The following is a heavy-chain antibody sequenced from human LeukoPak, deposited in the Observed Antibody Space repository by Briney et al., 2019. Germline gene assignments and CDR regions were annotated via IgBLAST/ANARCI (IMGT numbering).Heavy chain of an antibody. CDR2: IYYSGST. Sequence: ASQTLSLTCTVSGGSISSGGYYWSWIRQHPGKGLEWIGYIYYSGSTYYNPSLKSRVTISVDTSKNQFSLKLSSVTAADTAVYYWGRDRSGGFDPWGQGTLVTVSS. CDR1: GGSISSGGYY. D-gene: IGHD3-3*01. V-gene: IGHV4-31*03. J-gene: IGHJ5*02. CDR3: GRDRSGGFDP.